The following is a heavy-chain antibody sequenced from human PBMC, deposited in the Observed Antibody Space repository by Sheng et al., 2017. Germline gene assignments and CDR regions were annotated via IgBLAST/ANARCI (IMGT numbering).Heavy chain of an antibody. J-gene: IGHJ5*02. D-gene: IGHD3-3*01. Sequence: QVQLQQWGAGLLKPSETLSLTCAVYGGSFSGYYWSWIRQPPGKGLEWIGEINHSGSTNYNPSLKSRVTISVDTSKNQFSLKLSSVTAADTAVYYCARGVRYDFWSGLNWFDPWGQGTLVTVSS. CDR2: INHSGST. V-gene: IGHV4-34*01. CDR3: ARGVRYDFWSGLNWFDP. CDR1: GGSFSGYY.